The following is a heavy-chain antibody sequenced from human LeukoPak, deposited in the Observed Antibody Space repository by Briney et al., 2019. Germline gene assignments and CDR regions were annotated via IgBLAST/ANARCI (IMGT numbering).Heavy chain of an antibody. CDR2: IKKDGSET. D-gene: IGHD5-12*01. Sequence: GGSLRLPCAASGFTFSTSWMSWVRQVPGKGLEWVANIKKDGSETYYVDSVKGRFTISRDNAKNSLYLQVNSLRAEDTAMYYCARGRYSGTTYYFDYWGQGTLVTVSS. CDR3: ARGRYSGTTYYFDY. V-gene: IGHV3-7*03. CDR1: GFTFSTSW. J-gene: IGHJ4*02.